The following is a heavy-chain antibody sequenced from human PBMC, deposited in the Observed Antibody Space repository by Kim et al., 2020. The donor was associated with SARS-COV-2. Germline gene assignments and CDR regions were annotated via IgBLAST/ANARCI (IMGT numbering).Heavy chain of an antibody. D-gene: IGHD3-22*01. CDR3: ASGTYYYDSSTGAFDI. CDR2: IYYSGST. J-gene: IGHJ3*02. Sequence: SETLSLTCTVSGGSISSGDYYWSWIRQPPGKGLEWIGYIYYSGSTYYNPSLKSRVTISVDTSKNQFSLKLSSVTAADTAVYYCASGTYYYDSSTGAFDIWGQGTMVTVSS. V-gene: IGHV4-30-4*01. CDR1: GGSISSGDYY.